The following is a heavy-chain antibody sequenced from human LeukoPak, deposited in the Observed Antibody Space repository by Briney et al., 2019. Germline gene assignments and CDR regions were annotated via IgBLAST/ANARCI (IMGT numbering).Heavy chain of an antibody. CDR3: SATLDY. Sequence: GGSLRLSCEGSGFNIRNYWMDWVRQAPGEGLEWVANIKQDGSENYYVESVKGRFTISRDNAKNSVYLQMSSLRVEDTAVYYCSATLDYWGQGTLVTVSS. CDR2: IKQDGSEN. V-gene: IGHV3-7*01. J-gene: IGHJ4*02. CDR1: GFNIRNYW. D-gene: IGHD1-1*01.